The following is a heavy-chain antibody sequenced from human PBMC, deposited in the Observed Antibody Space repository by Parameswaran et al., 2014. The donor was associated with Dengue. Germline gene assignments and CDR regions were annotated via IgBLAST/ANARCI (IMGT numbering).Heavy chain of an antibody. V-gene: IGHV4-39*07. CDR3: ARVRRVTIFEDGGHAFDI. CDR2: IYYSGST. J-gene: IGHJ3*02. Sequence: PGKGLEWIGSIYYSGSTYYNPSLKSRVTISVDKSKNQFSLKLSSVTAADTAVYYCARVRRVTIFEDGGHAFDIWGQGTMVTVSS. D-gene: IGHD3-3*01.